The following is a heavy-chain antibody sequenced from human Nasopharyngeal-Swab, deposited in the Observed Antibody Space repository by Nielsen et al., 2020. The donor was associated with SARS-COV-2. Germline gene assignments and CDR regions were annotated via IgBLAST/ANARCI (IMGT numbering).Heavy chain of an antibody. CDR3: ARPLSRDSTWTTEANWFDP. D-gene: IGHD6-13*01. J-gene: IGHJ5*02. CDR2: ITGNGDTT. V-gene: IGHV3-23*01. Sequence: GGSLRLSCAVSGLTVSSTYMSWLRQAPGKGLEWVSTITGNGDTTYYADSVKGRFTISRDNSENTVYLQMNSLRAEDTALYHCARPLSRDSTWTTEANWFDPWGQGTLVTVSS. CDR1: GLTVSSTY.